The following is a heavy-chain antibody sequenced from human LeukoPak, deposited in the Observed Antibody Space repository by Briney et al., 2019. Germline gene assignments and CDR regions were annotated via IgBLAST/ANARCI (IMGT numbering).Heavy chain of an antibody. Sequence: GASVKVSCKASGYTFTSYAMNWERQAPGQGLEWMGWMNPNSGNTGYAQKFQGRVTITRNTSISTAYMELSSLRSEDTAVYYCARPLTGTSDAFDIWGQGTMVTVSS. CDR2: MNPNSGNT. CDR1: GYTFTSYA. J-gene: IGHJ3*02. D-gene: IGHD1-20*01. CDR3: ARPLTGTSDAFDI. V-gene: IGHV1-8*03.